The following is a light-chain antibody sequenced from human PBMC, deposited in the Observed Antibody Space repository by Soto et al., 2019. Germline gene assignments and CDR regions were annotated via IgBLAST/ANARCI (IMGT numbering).Light chain of an antibody. V-gene: IGLV1-44*01. CDR3: ATWDDSLKGYV. J-gene: IGLJ1*01. Sequence: QSVLTQPPSVSGTPGQGVTISCSGSGSDIGSNTVSWYQQVPGTAPKVLIYSNNQRPSGVPDRFSGSKSGTSASLAISGLQSDDEADYYCATWDDSLKGYVFGTGTKLTVL. CDR2: SNN. CDR1: GSDIGSNT.